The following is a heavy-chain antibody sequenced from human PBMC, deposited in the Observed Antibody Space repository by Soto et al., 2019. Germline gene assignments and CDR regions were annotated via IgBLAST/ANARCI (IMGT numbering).Heavy chain of an antibody. D-gene: IGHD3-10*01. V-gene: IGHV4-39*01. CDR2: IYYSGRS. CDR1: GGSITSSSYY. CDR3: ARGGTGYYGSGSYHYFDY. Sequence: SETLSLTCTVPGGSITSSSYYWGWIRQPPGKGLEWIGGIYYSGRSYYNPSLKSRVTMSVDTSKNQFSLTLNSVTAADTAVYYCARGGTGYYGSGSYHYFDYWGQGTLVTVSS. J-gene: IGHJ4*02.